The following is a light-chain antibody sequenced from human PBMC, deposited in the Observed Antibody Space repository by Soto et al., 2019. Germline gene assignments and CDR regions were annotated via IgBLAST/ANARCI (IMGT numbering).Light chain of an antibody. J-gene: IGKJ1*01. CDR2: KAS. Sequence: DIQMTQSPSTLSASVGDRVTITCRASQSISSWLAWYQQKPGKAPKLLIYKASSLESGVPSRFSGSGSGTEFTLTISNLQPDDFATYYCQHYNYYSPWTFGQGTKVDIK. CDR3: QHYNYYSPWT. CDR1: QSISSW. V-gene: IGKV1-5*03.